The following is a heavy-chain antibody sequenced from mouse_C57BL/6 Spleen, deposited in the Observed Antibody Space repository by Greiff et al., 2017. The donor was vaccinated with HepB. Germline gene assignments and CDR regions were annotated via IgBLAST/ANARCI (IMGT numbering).Heavy chain of an antibody. D-gene: IGHD2-4*01. CDR1: GYTFTSYW. Sequence: QVQLQQPGTELVKPGASVKLSCKASGYTFTSYWLPWVKQRPGQGLEWIGNINPSTGGTNYNEKFTSKAKLTVDKSSSTAYMQLSSLTSEDSAVYYCARSKSLYYDYDEGYFDYWGQGTTLTFSS. CDR2: INPSTGGT. J-gene: IGHJ2*01. V-gene: IGHV1-53*01. CDR3: ARSKSLYYDYDEGYFDY.